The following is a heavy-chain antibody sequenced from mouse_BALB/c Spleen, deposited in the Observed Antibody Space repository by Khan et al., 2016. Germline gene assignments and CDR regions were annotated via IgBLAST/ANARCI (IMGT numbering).Heavy chain of an antibody. D-gene: IGHD1-1*01. CDR1: GYTFTTYV. J-gene: IGHJ2*01. Sequence: VQLQQSGPELVKPGASVKMSCKASGYTFTTYVMHWVKQKPGQGLEWIGYIHPYNDGTKYNEKFKGKATLTSDNSSSTAYMELSSLTSEDSAVYYCARGYYGSSYIFDYWGQGTTLTVSS. CDR2: IHPYNDGT. V-gene: IGHV1S136*01. CDR3: ARGYYGSSYIFDY.